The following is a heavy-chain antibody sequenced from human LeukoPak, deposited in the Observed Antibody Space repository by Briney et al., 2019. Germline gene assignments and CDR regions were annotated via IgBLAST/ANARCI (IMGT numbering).Heavy chain of an antibody. CDR3: ARDDQGSSWYLGHSDAFDI. V-gene: IGHV3-21*01. CDR2: ISSGSSYT. CDR1: GFTFSSYS. D-gene: IGHD6-13*01. J-gene: IGHJ3*02. Sequence: PGGSLRLSCAASGFTFSSYSMNWVRQAPGKGLEWVSSISSGSSYTYYGDSVKGRFTISRDNTKKSPYLQMNSLRAEDKAVYYCARDDQGSSWYLGHSDAFDIWGQGTMVTVSS.